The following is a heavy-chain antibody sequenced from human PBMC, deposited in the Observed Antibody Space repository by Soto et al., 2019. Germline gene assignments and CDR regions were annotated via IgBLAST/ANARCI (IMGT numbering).Heavy chain of an antibody. CDR2: IYPSGMP. V-gene: IGHV4-30-2*01. Sequence: SETLSLTCTVSGGSISNAAYSWSGIRQPPGKGLEWIGYIYPSGMPFYNPSLRSRVTISIDRSNDQFSLNLKSVTAADTAVYYCARERGGYGLFDSWGQGTLVTVSS. D-gene: IGHD5-18*01. J-gene: IGHJ4*02. CDR3: ARERGGYGLFDS. CDR1: GGSISNAAYS.